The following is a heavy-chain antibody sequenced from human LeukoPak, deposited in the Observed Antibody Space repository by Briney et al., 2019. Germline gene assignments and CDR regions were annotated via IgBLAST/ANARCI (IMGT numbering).Heavy chain of an antibody. J-gene: IGHJ4*02. CDR2: IDWDDDK. CDR1: GFSLSTSGMR. D-gene: IGHD6-19*01. CDR3: ARISLGSDTSPSSGWPYYFDY. V-gene: IGHV2-70*04. Sequence: SGPALVKPTQTLTLTCTFSGFSLSTSGMRVSWIRQPPGKALEWLARIDWDDDKFYRTSLKTRLTISKDTSKTQVVLTMTNMDPVDTATYYCARISLGSDTSPSSGWPYYFDYWGQGTLVTVSS.